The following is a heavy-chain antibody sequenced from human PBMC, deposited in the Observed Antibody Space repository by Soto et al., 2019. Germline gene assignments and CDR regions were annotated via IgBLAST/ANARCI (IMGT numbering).Heavy chain of an antibody. CDR2: IWHDGSKK. V-gene: IGHV3-33*01. CDR3: ARGSIVAAEYGMDV. J-gene: IGHJ6*02. CDR1: GVSFSSYG. D-gene: IGHD6-13*01. Sequence: QVRLVESGGGVVQPGRSLRLSCAASGVSFSSYGMHWVRQAPGKGLEWVAVIWHDGSKKYYADSVKGRLIISRDNSKNTLYVQINSLRAEDTAVYFCARGSIVAAEYGMDVWGQGTTVTVS.